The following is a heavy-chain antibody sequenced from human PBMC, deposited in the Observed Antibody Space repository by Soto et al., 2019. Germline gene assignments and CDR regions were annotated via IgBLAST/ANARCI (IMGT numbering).Heavy chain of an antibody. Sequence: QVQLQESGPGLVKPSETLSLTCTVSGGSVSSGSYYWSWIRQPPGKGLEWIGYIYYSGSTNYNPSLKSRVTISVDTSKSQFSLKLSSVTAADTAVYYCSRDLARDFVLVPAVHYYYHMDVW. CDR3: SRDLARDFVLVPAVHYYYHMDV. V-gene: IGHV4-61*01. D-gene: IGHD2-2*01. J-gene: IGHJ6*01. CDR1: GGSVSSGSYY. CDR2: IYYSGST.